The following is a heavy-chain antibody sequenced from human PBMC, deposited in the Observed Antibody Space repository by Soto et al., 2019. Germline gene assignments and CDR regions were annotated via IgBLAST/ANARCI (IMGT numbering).Heavy chain of an antibody. D-gene: IGHD6-13*01. Sequence: SETLSLTCTVSGGSINSYYWTWIRQPPGKGLEWIGHVYYSGSTDYNTSLRSRLTISVDTSKNHFSLNLNSVTAADTALYYCARGYSSNWFRVDYWGQGILVTVSS. CDR1: GGSINSYY. CDR3: ARGYSSNWFRVDY. V-gene: IGHV4-59*01. J-gene: IGHJ4*02. CDR2: VYYSGST.